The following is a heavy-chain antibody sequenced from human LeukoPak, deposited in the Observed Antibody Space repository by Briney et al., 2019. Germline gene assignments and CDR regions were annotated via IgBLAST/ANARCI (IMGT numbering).Heavy chain of an antibody. Sequence: PGGSLRLSCAGSDFTFSSYSMNWVRQAPGKGLEWVSSISSGSSYTYYADSVKGRFTMSRDNAKKSLYLQMSSLRAEDTAVYHCARERDTGQAFDIWGQGTMVTVSS. J-gene: IGHJ3*02. CDR2: ISSGSSYT. D-gene: IGHD5-18*01. V-gene: IGHV3-21*01. CDR3: ARERDTGQAFDI. CDR1: DFTFSSYS.